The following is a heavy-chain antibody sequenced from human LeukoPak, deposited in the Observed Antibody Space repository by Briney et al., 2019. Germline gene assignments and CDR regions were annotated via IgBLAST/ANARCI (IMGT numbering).Heavy chain of an antibody. Sequence: SETLSLTCTVSGGSISSYYWSWIRQPPGKGLEWIGYIYYSGSTNYNPSLKSRVTISVDTSKNQFSLKLSSVTAADTAVYYCARGLGELLYPNFDYWGQGTLVTGSS. CDR2: IYYSGST. CDR3: ARGLGELLYPNFDY. J-gene: IGHJ4*02. CDR1: GGSISSYY. D-gene: IGHD3-10*01. V-gene: IGHV4-59*01.